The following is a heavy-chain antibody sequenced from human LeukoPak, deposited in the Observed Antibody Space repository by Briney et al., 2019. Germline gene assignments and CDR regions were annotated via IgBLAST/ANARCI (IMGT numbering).Heavy chain of an antibody. V-gene: IGHV4-39*01. Sequence: SETLSLTCTVSGGSISSSSYLWGWLRQPPGKGLEWIGSISYSGSSYYNPSLKSRVIISVDTSKNQFSLRLTSVTAADTAVYYCARRITGTTSDSFDYWGQGTLVTVSS. J-gene: IGHJ4*02. CDR3: ARRITGTTSDSFDY. D-gene: IGHD1-20*01. CDR1: GGSISSSSYL. CDR2: ISYSGSS.